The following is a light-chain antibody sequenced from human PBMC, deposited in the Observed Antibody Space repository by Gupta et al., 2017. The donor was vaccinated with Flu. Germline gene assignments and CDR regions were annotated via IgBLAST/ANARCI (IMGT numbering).Light chain of an antibody. CDR3: LQEDCYPGT. CDR1: QRIIDW. V-gene: IGKV1-5*03. Sequence: DIQMTQSPSTLSASVGDRVTITCRASQRIIDWLAWFQRKPGKAPILLISKASEVENGVPSRFSGSGFGTEFTLTISSRQPDDFATYFCLQEDCYPGTFGQGTKVEIK. J-gene: IGKJ1*01. CDR2: KAS.